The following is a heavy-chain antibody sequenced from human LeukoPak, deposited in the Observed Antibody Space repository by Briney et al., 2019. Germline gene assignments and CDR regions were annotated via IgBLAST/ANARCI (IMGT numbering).Heavy chain of an antibody. CDR3: ATGRSCTTCYLPDY. Sequence: SGGSLRLSCAASGFTFSDYSMNWVRQAPGKGLEWVSYISSSSNIIYYADSVKGRFTISRDNAKNSLYLQMNSLRAEDTAVYHCATGRSCTTCYLPDYWGQGTLVTVSS. CDR2: ISSSSNII. J-gene: IGHJ4*02. D-gene: IGHD2-2*01. V-gene: IGHV3-48*04. CDR1: GFTFSDYS.